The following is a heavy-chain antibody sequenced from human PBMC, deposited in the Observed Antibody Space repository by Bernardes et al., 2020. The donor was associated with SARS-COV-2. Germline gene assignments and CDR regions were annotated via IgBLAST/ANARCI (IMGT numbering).Heavy chain of an antibody. D-gene: IGHD3-10*01. J-gene: IGHJ5*02. CDR1: GFTFSRYA. CDR3: AGYGSGSYKWFDP. Sequence: GYLSPSCAASGFTFSRYAMTWVRQAPGKGLEWVSTISGSGGSTYYADSVKGRFTISRDNSKNTLYLQMNSLRAEDTAVFYCAGYGSGSYKWFDPWGQGTLVTVSS. V-gene: IGHV3-23*01. CDR2: ISGSGGST.